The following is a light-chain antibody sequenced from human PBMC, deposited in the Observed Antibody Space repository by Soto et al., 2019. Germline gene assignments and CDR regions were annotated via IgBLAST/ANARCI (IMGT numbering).Light chain of an antibody. Sequence: QSALTQPASVSGSPGQSIAISCTGTSSDVGAYNYVSWYQQHPGKAPKLMIFDVTNRPSGVYDRFSGSKSGNTASLPISGLQAEDEADYYCSSYTSSSTYVFGTGTKLTVL. V-gene: IGLV2-14*03. J-gene: IGLJ1*01. CDR2: DVT. CDR3: SSYTSSSTYV. CDR1: SSDVGAYNY.